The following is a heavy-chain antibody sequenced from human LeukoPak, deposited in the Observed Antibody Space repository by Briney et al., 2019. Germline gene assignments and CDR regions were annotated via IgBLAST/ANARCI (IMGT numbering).Heavy chain of an antibody. Sequence: GGSLRLSCAASGFTFSSYAMSWVRQAPGKGLGWVSAISGSGGSTYYADSVKGRFTISRDNSKNTLYLQMNSLRAEDTAVYYCAKNGDYEGYKWFDPWGQGTLVAVSS. D-gene: IGHD4-17*01. CDR1: GFTFSSYA. CDR2: ISGSGGST. V-gene: IGHV3-23*01. J-gene: IGHJ5*02. CDR3: AKNGDYEGYKWFDP.